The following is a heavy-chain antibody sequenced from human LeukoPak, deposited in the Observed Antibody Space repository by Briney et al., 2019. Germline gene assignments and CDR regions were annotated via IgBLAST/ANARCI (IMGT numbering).Heavy chain of an antibody. CDR2: INHSGST. V-gene: IGHV4-34*01. CDR3: AGSRSGYSYDHAAFDI. J-gene: IGHJ3*02. D-gene: IGHD5-18*01. CDR1: GGSFSGYY. Sequence: PSETLSLTCAVYGGSFSGYYWSWIRQPPGKGLEWIGEINHSGSTNYNPSLKSRVTISVDTSKNQFSLKLSSVTAADTAVYYCAGSRSGYSYDHAAFDIWGQGTMVTVSS.